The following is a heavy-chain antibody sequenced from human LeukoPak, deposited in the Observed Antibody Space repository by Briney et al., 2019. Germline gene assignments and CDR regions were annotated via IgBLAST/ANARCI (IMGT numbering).Heavy chain of an antibody. CDR2: IYNSGRT. CDR3: ARFVGAVAGRNYYYYYYMDV. Sequence: SETLSLTCTVSGGAISTYYWSWIRQPAGKGLEWLGRIYNSGRTNHNPSLTSRVTLSVDTSKNQFSLRLSSVTAADTAVYYCARFVGAVAGRNYYYYYYMDVWGKGTTVTVSS. CDR1: GGAISTYY. D-gene: IGHD6-19*01. V-gene: IGHV4-4*07. J-gene: IGHJ6*03.